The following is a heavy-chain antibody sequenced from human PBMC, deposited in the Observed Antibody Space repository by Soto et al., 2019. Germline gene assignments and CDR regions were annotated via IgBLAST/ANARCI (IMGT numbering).Heavy chain of an antibody. CDR1: GYTLTELS. CDR2: FDPEDGET. J-gene: IGHJ4*02. Sequence: ASVKVSCKVSGYTLTELSMHWVRQAPGKGLEWMGGFDPEDGETIYAQKFQGRVTMTRDTSTGTAYMELSSLRSEDTAVYYCERGLGGARTYFDYWGQGTLVTVSS. D-gene: IGHD3-10*01. V-gene: IGHV1-24*01. CDR3: ERGLGGARTYFDY.